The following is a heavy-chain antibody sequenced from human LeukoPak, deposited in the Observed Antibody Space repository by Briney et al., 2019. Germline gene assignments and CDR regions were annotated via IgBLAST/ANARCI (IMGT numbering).Heavy chain of an antibody. J-gene: IGHJ2*01. D-gene: IGHD5-18*01. CDR3: ATAMAGNDWYFDL. Sequence: PSETLSLTCTVSRGSISSYYWSWIRQPPGKGLEGIGYISYSRTTIYNPSLNSRVAISVDTSKNHFSLKLTSVTAADTAVYYCATAMAGNDWYFDLWGRGTLVTVSS. V-gene: IGHV4-59*08. CDR1: RGSISSYY. CDR2: ISYSRTT.